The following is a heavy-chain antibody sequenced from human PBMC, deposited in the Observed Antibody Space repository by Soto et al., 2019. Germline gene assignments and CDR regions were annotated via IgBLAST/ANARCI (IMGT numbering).Heavy chain of an antibody. CDR3: ARPWRDDTYDGFHI. Sequence: QVQLQESGPGLVKPSETLSLTCTVSGGSISSYYWTWIRQPPGQAPEWIGYIHNTGSTNSGTTNYNPSLQSRVTISVDTSKNQFSLKLRTVTAADTAVYYCARPWRDDTYDGFHIWGHGTMVTVSS. V-gene: IGHV4-59*08. D-gene: IGHD1-1*01. CDR2: IHNTGSTNSGTT. CDR1: GGSISSYY. J-gene: IGHJ3*02.